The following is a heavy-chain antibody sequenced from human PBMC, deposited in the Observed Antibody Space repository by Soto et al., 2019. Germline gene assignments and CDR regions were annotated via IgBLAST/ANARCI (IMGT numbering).Heavy chain of an antibody. Sequence: SETLSLTCTVSGGSISSYYWGWLRQPPGKGLEWIGSIYHGGSTYYNPSLNSRVTLSIDMTNNHVSLILNSVTAADTAVYYCARVGPWVPYYYDSSPYTFENWFDPWGQGTLVTVSS. CDR3: ARVGPWVPYYYDSSPYTFENWFDP. CDR2: IYHGGST. J-gene: IGHJ5*02. V-gene: IGHV4-38-2*02. D-gene: IGHD3-22*01. CDR1: GGSISSYY.